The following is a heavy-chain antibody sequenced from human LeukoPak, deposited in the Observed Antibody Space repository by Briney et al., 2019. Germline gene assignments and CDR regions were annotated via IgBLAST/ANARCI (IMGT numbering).Heavy chain of an antibody. J-gene: IGHJ5*02. CDR3: GIGRKFDWLLCHH. Sequence: ASVEVSCKISGYTLTDVSMHWVRQAPGKGLEWMGGFDPEGGETVYAQKFQGRVTMTEDPSADTAYMELRSLSSEDTAVYYCGIGRKFDWLLCHHWGQGTLVTVSS. V-gene: IGHV1-24*01. CDR1: GYTLTDVS. CDR2: FDPEGGET. D-gene: IGHD3-9*01.